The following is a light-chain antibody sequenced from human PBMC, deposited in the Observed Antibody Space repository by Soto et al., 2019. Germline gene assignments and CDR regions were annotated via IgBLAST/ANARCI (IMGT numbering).Light chain of an antibody. CDR1: QSVSSSY. CDR3: QQYGSSPPWT. CDR2: GAS. V-gene: IGKV3-20*01. J-gene: IGKJ1*01. Sequence: EIVLTQSPGTLSLSPGERATLSCRASQSVSSSYLAWYQQKPGQAPRLLIYGASSRATGIPDRFSGSGSGTDFTXTISXLEPEDFAVYYCQQYGSSPPWTFGQGTKVEIK.